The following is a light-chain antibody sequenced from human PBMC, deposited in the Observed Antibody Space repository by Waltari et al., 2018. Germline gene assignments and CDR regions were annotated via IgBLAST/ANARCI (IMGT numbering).Light chain of an antibody. J-gene: IGLJ2*01. CDR2: EVN. CDR3: SSYVDSNNIL. V-gene: IGLV2-8*01. Sequence: QSALTQPPSASGSPGQSVTISCTGVSSDVGGHTYVSWYQQHPGKAPKVMIYEVNNRPYGVPDRFSGSKSGNTASLTVSGLQAEDEASYYCSSYVDSNNILFGGGTKLTVL. CDR1: SSDVGGHTY.